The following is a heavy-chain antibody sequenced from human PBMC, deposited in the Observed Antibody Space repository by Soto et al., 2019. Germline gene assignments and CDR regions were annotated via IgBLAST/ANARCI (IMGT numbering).Heavy chain of an antibody. Sequence: LSLTCTVSGGSISSGDYYWSWIRQPPGKGLEWIGYIYYSGSTYYNPSPKSRVTISVDTSRNQFSLKLSSVTAADTAVYYCVRDIGSSGYSDDDAFDIWGQGTMVTVSS. D-gene: IGHD3-22*01. J-gene: IGHJ3*02. CDR3: VRDIGSSGYSDDDAFDI. V-gene: IGHV4-30-4*01. CDR2: IYYSGST. CDR1: GGSISSGDYY.